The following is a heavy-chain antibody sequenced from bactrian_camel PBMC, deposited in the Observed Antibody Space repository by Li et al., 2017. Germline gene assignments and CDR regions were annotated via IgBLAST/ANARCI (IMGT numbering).Heavy chain of an antibody. Sequence: VQLVESGGGSVQAGGSLRLSCVASGDTSSDYSMAWFRQVPGKQREGVAAINSDGEATYGEAVQGRFTISRDNAKNTLYLLMNSLKREDTAMYYCALAASCSGGYPTYGFGYWGQGTQVTVS. CDR2: INSDGEA. D-gene: IGHD2*01. CDR3: ALAASCSGGYPTYGFGY. V-gene: IGHV3S53*01. CDR1: GDTSSDYS. J-gene: IGHJ6*01.